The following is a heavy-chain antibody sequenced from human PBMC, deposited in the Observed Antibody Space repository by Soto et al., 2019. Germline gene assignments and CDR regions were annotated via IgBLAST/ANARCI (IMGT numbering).Heavy chain of an antibody. Sequence: EVQLVESGGGLVTPGGSLRLSCAASGFTFSNAWMSWVGQAPGKGLEWVGRIKSKTDGGTTDYAAPVKGRFTISRDDLKNTLYLQMNSLKSEDTAVYYCTRQGIRDIVVVPAARYYYYYMDVWGTGTTVTVFS. J-gene: IGHJ6*03. CDR3: TRQGIRDIVVVPAARYYYYYMDV. D-gene: IGHD2-2*01. V-gene: IGHV3-15*01. CDR1: GFTFSNAW. CDR2: IKSKTDGGTT.